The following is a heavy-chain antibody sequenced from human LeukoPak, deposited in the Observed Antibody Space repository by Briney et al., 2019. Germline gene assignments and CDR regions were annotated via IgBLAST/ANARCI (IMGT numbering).Heavy chain of an antibody. V-gene: IGHV1-2*02. CDR3: ARDYGDYPYNWFDP. D-gene: IGHD4-17*01. CDR1: GYTFTACY. Sequence: ASVKVSCKASGYTFTACYMHWVRQAPGQGLEWMGWINPNSGDTNYAQKLQGRVTMTRDTSITTAYMELSRLRSDDTAVYYCARDYGDYPYNWFDPWGQGTLVTVSS. CDR2: INPNSGDT. J-gene: IGHJ5*02.